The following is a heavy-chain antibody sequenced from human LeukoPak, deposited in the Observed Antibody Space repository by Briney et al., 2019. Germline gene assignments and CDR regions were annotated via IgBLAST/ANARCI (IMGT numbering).Heavy chain of an antibody. D-gene: IGHD1-26*01. CDR2: ISHSSGTM. CDR3: AIETRRWELVEDDP. V-gene: IGHV3-11*04. J-gene: IGHJ5*02. Sequence: GQSLRLSCTAAGFSFSDRYMTWIRQAPGKGLEWIAYISHSSGTMYYADSVKGRFTISRDNAKNSLYLQMNSLRAEDTAVYYCAIETRRWELVEDDPWGQGTLVTVSS. CDR1: GFSFSDRY.